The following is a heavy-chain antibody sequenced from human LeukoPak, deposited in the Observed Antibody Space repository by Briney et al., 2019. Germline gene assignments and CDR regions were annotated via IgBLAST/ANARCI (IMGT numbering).Heavy chain of an antibody. CDR1: GYSFTNYG. D-gene: IGHD5-18*01. CDR2: ISTYDGNA. J-gene: IGHJ4*02. Sequence: ASVKVSCKASGYSFTNYGITWVRQAPGQGLDWMGWISTYDGNANYAQKLQGRVTMTTDTSTITAYMELRSLRSDDTAVYYCARAPSGFTYGPGDHWGQGTLVTVSS. CDR3: ARAPSGFTYGPGDH. V-gene: IGHV1-18*01.